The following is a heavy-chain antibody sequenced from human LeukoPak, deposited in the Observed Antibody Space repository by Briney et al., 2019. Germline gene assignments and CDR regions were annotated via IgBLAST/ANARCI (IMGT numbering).Heavy chain of an antibody. D-gene: IGHD3-10*01. CDR1: GDSISSSSSY. J-gene: IGHJ4*02. CDR3: ARDPGGSGSYYYDY. V-gene: IGHV4-39*07. Sequence: SETLSLTCSVSGDSISSSSSYWGWIRQPPGKGLEWIGSIYYSGSTYYNPSLKSRVTISVDTSKNQFSLKLSSVTAADTAVYYCARDPGGSGSYYYDYWGQGTLVTVSS. CDR2: IYYSGST.